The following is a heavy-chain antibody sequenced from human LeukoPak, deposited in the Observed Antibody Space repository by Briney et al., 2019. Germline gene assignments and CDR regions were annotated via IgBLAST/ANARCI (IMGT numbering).Heavy chain of an antibody. CDR2: IYYSGST. Sequence: SETLSLTCTASGGSISSSSYYWGWIRQPPGKGLEWIGSIYYSGSTYYNPSLKSRVTISVDTSKNQFSLKLSSVTAADTAVYYCARPSAATYPSGEKQNYYGMDVWGQGTTVTVSS. CDR1: GGSISSSSYY. V-gene: IGHV4-39*01. D-gene: IGHD3-10*01. J-gene: IGHJ6*02. CDR3: ARPSAATYPSGEKQNYYGMDV.